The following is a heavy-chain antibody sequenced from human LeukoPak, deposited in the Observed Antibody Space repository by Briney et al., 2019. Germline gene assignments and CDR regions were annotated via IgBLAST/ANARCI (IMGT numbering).Heavy chain of an antibody. D-gene: IGHD4-17*01. CDR2: IYYSGST. CDR1: GGSISSSSYY. CDR3: ARRALRSTEYFQH. V-gene: IGHV4-39*01. J-gene: IGHJ1*01. Sequence: SETLSLTCTVSGGSISSSSYYWGWIRQPPGKGLEWIGSIYYSGSTYYNPSLKSRVTISVDTSKNQFSLKLSSVTAADTAVYYCARRALRSTEYFQHWGQGTLVTVSS.